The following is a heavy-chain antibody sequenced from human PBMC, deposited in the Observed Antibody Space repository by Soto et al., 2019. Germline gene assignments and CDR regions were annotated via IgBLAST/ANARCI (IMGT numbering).Heavy chain of an antibody. CDR2: ISAYNGNT. Sequence: QVQLVQSGAEVKKPGASVKVSCKASGYTFTSYGISWVRQAPGQGLEWMGWISAYNGNTNYAQKLQGRVTMTTDTATSTAYMELRSLRSDDTAVYYCARGGAECGGDCYLYSYYFDYWGQGTLVTVSS. D-gene: IGHD2-21*02. CDR3: ARGGAECGGDCYLYSYYFDY. CDR1: GYTFTSYG. J-gene: IGHJ4*02. V-gene: IGHV1-18*04.